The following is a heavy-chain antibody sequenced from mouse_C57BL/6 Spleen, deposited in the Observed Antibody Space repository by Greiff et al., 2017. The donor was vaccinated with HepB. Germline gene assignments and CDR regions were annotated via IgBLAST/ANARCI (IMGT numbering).Heavy chain of an antibody. V-gene: IGHV5-4*01. CDR3: AREVTTGYYFDY. CDR2: ISDGGSYT. J-gene: IGHJ2*01. CDR1: GFTFSSYA. Sequence: EVKLMESGGGLVKPGGSLKLSCAASGFTFSSYAMSWVRQTPEKRLEWVATISDGGSYTYYPDNVKGRFTISRDNAKNNLYLQMSHLKSEDTAMYYCAREVTTGYYFDYWGQGTTLTVSS. D-gene: IGHD2-2*01.